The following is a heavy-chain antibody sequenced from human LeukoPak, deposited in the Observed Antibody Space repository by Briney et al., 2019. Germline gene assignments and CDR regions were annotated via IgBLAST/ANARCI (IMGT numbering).Heavy chain of an antibody. Sequence: SETLSLTCTVSGGSISSYYWSWIRQPAGKGLEWIGRIYTSGSTNYNPSLKSRVTISVDTSKNQFSLKLSSVTAADTAVYYCAREMATINYYYYYYMDVWGKGTTVTISS. D-gene: IGHD5-24*01. CDR2: IYTSGST. V-gene: IGHV4-4*07. CDR3: AREMATINYYYYYYMDV. CDR1: GGSISSYY. J-gene: IGHJ6*03.